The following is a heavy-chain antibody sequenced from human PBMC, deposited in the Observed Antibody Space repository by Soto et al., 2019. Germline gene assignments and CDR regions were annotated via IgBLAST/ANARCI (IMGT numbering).Heavy chain of an antibody. V-gene: IGHV4-31*11. D-gene: IGHD3-10*01. CDR2: IYYSGST. CDR3: ARGVTMVRGVIHTPYFDY. CDR1: GGSISSGGYS. J-gene: IGHJ4*02. Sequence: SETLSLTCAVSGGSISSGGYSWSWIRQQPGKGLEWIGYIYYSGSTYYNPSLKSRVTISVDTSKNQFSLKLSSVTAADTAVYYCARGVTMVRGVIHTPYFDYWGQGTLVTVSS.